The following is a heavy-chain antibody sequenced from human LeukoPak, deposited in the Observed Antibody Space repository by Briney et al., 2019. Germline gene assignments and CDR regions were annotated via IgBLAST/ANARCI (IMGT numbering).Heavy chain of an antibody. Sequence: SETLSLTCTVSGGSISSYYWSWIRQPPGKGLEWIGSIYYSGSTYYNPSLKSRVTISVDTSKNQFSLKLSSVTAADTAVYYCARHDSSGSRYHAFDIWGQGTMVTVSS. CDR3: ARHDSSGSRYHAFDI. D-gene: IGHD6-19*01. J-gene: IGHJ3*02. V-gene: IGHV4-59*05. CDR1: GGSISSYY. CDR2: IYYSGST.